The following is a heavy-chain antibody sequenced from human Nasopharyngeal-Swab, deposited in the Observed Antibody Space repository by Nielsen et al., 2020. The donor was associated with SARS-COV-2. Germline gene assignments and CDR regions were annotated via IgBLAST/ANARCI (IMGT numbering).Heavy chain of an antibody. J-gene: IGHJ5*02. CDR3: ARALGSIAAGPRFDP. D-gene: IGHD6-6*01. Sequence: WIRQPPGKGLEWIGYIYYSGSTNYNPSLKSRVTISVDTSKNQFSLKLSSVTAADTAVYYCARALGSIAAGPRFDPWGQGTLVTVSS. CDR2: IYYSGST. V-gene: IGHV4-59*01.